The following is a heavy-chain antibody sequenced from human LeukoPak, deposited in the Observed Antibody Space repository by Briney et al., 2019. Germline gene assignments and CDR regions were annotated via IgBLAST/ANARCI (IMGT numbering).Heavy chain of an antibody. V-gene: IGHV1-69*13. CDR3: ARDSITIFGVVTPRRFYFDY. CDR1: GGTFSSYA. D-gene: IGHD3-3*01. J-gene: IGHJ4*02. Sequence: SVKVSCKASGGTFSSYAISWVRQAPGQGLEWMGGIIPIFGTANYAQKFQGRVTITADESTSTAYMELSSLRSEDTAVYYCARDSITIFGVVTPRRFYFDYWGQGTLVIVSS. CDR2: IIPIFGTA.